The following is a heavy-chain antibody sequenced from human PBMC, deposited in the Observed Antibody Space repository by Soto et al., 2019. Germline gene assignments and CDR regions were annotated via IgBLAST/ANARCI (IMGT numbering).Heavy chain of an antibody. J-gene: IGHJ3*02. V-gene: IGHV3-23*01. Sequence: SLRLSCAASGFTFSSYAMSWVRQAPGKGLEWVSAISGSGGSTYYADSVKGRFTISRDNSKNTLYLQMNSLRAEDTAVYYCAKAGVGDSSGYYYSGIWGQGAMVTVSS. CDR3: AKAGVGDSSGYYYSGI. D-gene: IGHD3-22*01. CDR2: ISGSGGST. CDR1: GFTFSSYA.